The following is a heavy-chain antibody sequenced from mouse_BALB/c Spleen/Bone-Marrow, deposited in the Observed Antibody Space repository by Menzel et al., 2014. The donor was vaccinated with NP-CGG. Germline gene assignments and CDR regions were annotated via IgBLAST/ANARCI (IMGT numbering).Heavy chain of an antibody. CDR3: ARVYFDDYEAWFAY. J-gene: IGHJ3*01. Sequence: EVKLVESGGGLVQPGGSLRLSCATSGFTFTDYYMSWVRQPPGKALEWLGFIRNKANGYTTEYSASVKGRFTIARDNSQSILFLQMNTLIPEASAIYYCARVYFDDYEAWFAYWGQGTLVTVSA. V-gene: IGHV7-3*02. D-gene: IGHD2-13*01. CDR1: GFTFTDYY. CDR2: IRNKANGYTT.